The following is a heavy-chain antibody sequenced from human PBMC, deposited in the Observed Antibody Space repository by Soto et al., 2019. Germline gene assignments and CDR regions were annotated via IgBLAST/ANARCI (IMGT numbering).Heavy chain of an antibody. CDR2: ISGSGNSS. V-gene: IGHV3-23*01. Sequence: QLGGSLRLSCTASGFIFSNYAMTWVRQAPGKGLEWVSAISGSGNSSYYARSVKGRFTISRDNSKNTLFLQMNSLKAEDTAIYYCARERYYSSGSFYRFNYWGQGALVTVSS. CDR1: GFIFSNYA. D-gene: IGHD3-10*01. J-gene: IGHJ4*02. CDR3: ARERYYSSGSFYRFNY.